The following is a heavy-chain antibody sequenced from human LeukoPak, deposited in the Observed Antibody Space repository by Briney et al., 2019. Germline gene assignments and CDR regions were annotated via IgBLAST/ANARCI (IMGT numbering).Heavy chain of an antibody. CDR3: ARLTIFGVVTQDYYYYYGMDV. D-gene: IGHD3-3*01. CDR1: GYTFPSYF. CDR2: INPTGGST. Sequence: ASVKVSCKASGYTFPSYFMHWVRQAPRQGLEWMGIINPTGGSTTYAQKFQGRVTMTRDTSTSTVYMELSSLRSDDTAVYYCARLTIFGVVTQDYYYYYGMDVWGQGTTVTVSS. J-gene: IGHJ6*02. V-gene: IGHV1-46*01.